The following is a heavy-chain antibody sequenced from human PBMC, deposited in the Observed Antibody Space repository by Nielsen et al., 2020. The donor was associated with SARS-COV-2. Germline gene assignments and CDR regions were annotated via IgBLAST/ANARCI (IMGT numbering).Heavy chain of an antibody. CDR1: GGTFSSYA. J-gene: IGHJ6*02. Sequence: SVKVSCKASGGTFSSYAISWVRQAPGQGLEWMGGIIPIFGTANYAQKFQGRVTITADESTSTAYMELSSLRSEDTAVYYCARDVVVPAAMKGYYYYGMDVWGQGTTVTVSS. CDR2: IIPIFGTA. CDR3: ARDVVVPAAMKGYYYYGMDV. D-gene: IGHD2-2*01. V-gene: IGHV1-69*13.